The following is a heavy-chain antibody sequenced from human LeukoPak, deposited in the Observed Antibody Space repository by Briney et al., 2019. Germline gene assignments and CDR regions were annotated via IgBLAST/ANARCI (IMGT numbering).Heavy chain of an antibody. CDR3: ACTAHYYGSGSYGYYFDY. D-gene: IGHD3-10*01. V-gene: IGHV3-33*08. CDR1: GFTFSSYW. CDR2: IWYDGSNK. Sequence: GGSLRLSCAASGFTFSSYWMSWVCQAPGKGLEWVAVIWYDGSNKYYADSVKGRFTISRDNSKNTLYLQMNSLRAEDTAVYYCACTAHYYGSGSYGYYFDYWGQGTLVTVSS. J-gene: IGHJ4*02.